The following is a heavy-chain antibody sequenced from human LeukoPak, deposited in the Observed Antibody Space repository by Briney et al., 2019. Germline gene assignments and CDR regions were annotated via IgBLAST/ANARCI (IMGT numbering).Heavy chain of an antibody. D-gene: IGHD6-19*01. J-gene: IGHJ4*02. CDR3: AKDEGYSSGIPFED. V-gene: IGHV3-23*01. Sequence: ETLSLTCTVSGGSVSSYFCSCVRQAPGKGLEWVSFISGSGGTTHYADSVKGRFTISRDNSKKTLYLQMNSLRAEDTAVYYCAKDEGYSSGIPFEDWGQGTLVTVSS. CDR1: GGSVSSYF. CDR2: ISGSGGTT.